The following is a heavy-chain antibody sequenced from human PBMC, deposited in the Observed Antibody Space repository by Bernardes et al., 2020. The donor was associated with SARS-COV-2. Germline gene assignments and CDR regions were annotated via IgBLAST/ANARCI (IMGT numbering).Heavy chain of an antibody. D-gene: IGHD3-9*01. CDR2: IYSGGST. J-gene: IGHJ4*02. V-gene: IGHV3-66*01. Sequence: GGSLRLSCAASGFTVSSNYMSWVRQAPGKGLEWVSVIYSGGSTYYADSVKGRFTISRDNSKNTLYLQMNSLRAEDTAVYYCARDPNYDILTGSDYWGQGTLVTVSS. CDR3: ARDPNYDILTGSDY. CDR1: GFTVSSNY.